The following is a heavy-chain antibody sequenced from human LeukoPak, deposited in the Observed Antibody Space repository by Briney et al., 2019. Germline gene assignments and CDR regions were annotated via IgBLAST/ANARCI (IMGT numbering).Heavy chain of an antibody. CDR1: GYTFTSYY. V-gene: IGHV1-2*04. CDR2: INPNSGGT. D-gene: IGHD4-17*01. CDR3: ARAPRGDYYYFDY. J-gene: IGHJ4*02. Sequence: GASVKVSCKASGYTFTSYYMHWVRQAPGLGLEWMGWINPNSGGTNYAQKFQGWVTMTRDTSISTAYMELSRLRSDDTAVYYCARAPRGDYYYFDYWGQGTLVTVSS.